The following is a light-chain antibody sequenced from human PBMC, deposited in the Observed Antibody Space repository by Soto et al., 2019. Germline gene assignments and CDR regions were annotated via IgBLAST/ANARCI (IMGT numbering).Light chain of an antibody. Sequence: DIQMTQSPSTLSGSVGDRVTIPCRASQSISNWLAWYQQKPGKAPKLLIYAASTLQSGVPSRFSGSGSGTDFTLTISCLQSEDFATYYCQQYYSYPRTFGQGTKVDIK. CDR1: QSISNW. CDR2: AAS. CDR3: QQYYSYPRT. V-gene: IGKV1-5*01. J-gene: IGKJ1*01.